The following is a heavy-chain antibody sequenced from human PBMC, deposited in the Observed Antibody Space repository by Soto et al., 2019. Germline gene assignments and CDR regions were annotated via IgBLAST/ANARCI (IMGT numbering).Heavy chain of an antibody. CDR1: GGTFSSYA. CDR2: IIPIFGTA. V-gene: IGHV1-69*06. Sequence: QVQLVQSGAEVKKPGSSVKVSCKASGGTFSSYAISWVRQAPGQGLEWMGGIIPIFGTANYAQKFQGRVTITAAKSTNTAYMELSSLRSEDTAVYYCARNPGDHIWNDVWWDYGGQGTLVTVSS. D-gene: IGHD1-20*01. CDR3: ARNPGDHIWNDVWWDY. J-gene: IGHJ4*02.